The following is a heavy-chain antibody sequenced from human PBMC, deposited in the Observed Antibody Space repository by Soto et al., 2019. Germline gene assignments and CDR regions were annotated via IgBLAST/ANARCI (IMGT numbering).Heavy chain of an antibody. D-gene: IGHD6-13*01. J-gene: IGHJ6*02. CDR3: ARDHGGSTWFVGIYYYFGVDV. V-gene: IGHV3-48*02. CDR1: GFTLSSYN. CDR2: ISGSSDTI. Sequence: EVQLVESGGGLVQPGGSLRLSCAASGFTLSSYNMNWVRQAPGKGLAWVSYISGSSDTIYYADSVKGRFTISRDNAKNSLYLQMDSLRDEDTAVYYCARDHGGSTWFVGIYYYFGVDVWGQRTTVTVSS.